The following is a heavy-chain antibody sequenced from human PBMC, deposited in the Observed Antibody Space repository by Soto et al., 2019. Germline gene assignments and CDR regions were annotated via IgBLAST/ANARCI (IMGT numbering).Heavy chain of an antibody. Sequence: GGSLRLSCAASGFTFDDYAMHWVRQAPGKGLEWVSGISWNSGSIGYADSVKGRFTISRDNAKNSLYLQMNSLRAEDTALYYCAKDSGSYWIDYWGQGTLVTVS. CDR2: ISWNSGSI. CDR3: AKDSGSYWIDY. V-gene: IGHV3-9*01. CDR1: GFTFDDYA. J-gene: IGHJ4*02. D-gene: IGHD1-26*01.